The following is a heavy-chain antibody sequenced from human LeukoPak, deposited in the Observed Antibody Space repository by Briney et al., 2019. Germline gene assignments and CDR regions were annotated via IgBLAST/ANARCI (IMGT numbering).Heavy chain of an antibody. CDR1: GFTFSSYG. J-gene: IGHJ4*02. D-gene: IGHD5-24*01. CDR2: IRYDGSNK. Sequence: GGSLRLSCAASGFTFSSYGMHWVRQAPGKGLEWVAFIRYDGSNKYYADSVKGRFTISRDNSKNTLYLQMNSLRAEDTAVYYCSKDAKRWLQSNIGYWGQGTLVTVSS. CDR3: SKDAKRWLQSNIGY. V-gene: IGHV3-30*02.